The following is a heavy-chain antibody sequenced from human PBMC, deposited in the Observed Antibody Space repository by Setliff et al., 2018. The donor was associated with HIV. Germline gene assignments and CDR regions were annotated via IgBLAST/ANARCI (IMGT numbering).Heavy chain of an antibody. D-gene: IGHD5-12*01. V-gene: IGHV4-38-2*01. CDR2: IHDSGRT. Sequence: PSETLSLTCGVSGYSLTSGYYWGWIRQPPGKGLEWIGSIHDSGRTYYNPSLKSRVTISVDTSKNQFSLNLSSVTAADTAVYYCARWGDGYNSYDSWGQGTLVTVSS. J-gene: IGHJ4*02. CDR3: ARWGDGYNSYDS. CDR1: GYSLTSGYY.